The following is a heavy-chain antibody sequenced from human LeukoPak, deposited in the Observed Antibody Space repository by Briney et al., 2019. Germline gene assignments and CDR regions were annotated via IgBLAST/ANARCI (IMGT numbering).Heavy chain of an antibody. CDR2: MNPNSANT. CDR1: GYTFTSYE. CDR3: ARGPSYGSGSYNIYGIDY. D-gene: IGHD3-10*01. J-gene: IGHJ4*02. V-gene: IGHV1-8*01. Sequence: GASVKVSCKASGYTFTSYEINGVRQATGQGLEWMGWMNPNSANTGYEQKYQGRATMTRDTSISTAYMELSSLTSEDTAVYYCARGPSYGSGSYNIYGIDYWGQGTLVTVSS.